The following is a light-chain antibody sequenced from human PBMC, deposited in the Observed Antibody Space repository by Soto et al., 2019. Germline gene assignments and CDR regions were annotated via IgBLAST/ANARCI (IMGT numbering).Light chain of an antibody. J-gene: IGKJ2*01. V-gene: IGKV3-20*01. CDR2: AAS. Sequence: EIVLTQSPGTLSLPPGERATLSCRASQSVGSNYLAWYQQKPGQAPRLLVYAASSRASGIPDRFSSSGSGTDFTLTISRLEPEDFAVYYCQQYGSSPPYTFGQGTKLEIK. CDR3: QQYGSSPPYT. CDR1: QSVGSNY.